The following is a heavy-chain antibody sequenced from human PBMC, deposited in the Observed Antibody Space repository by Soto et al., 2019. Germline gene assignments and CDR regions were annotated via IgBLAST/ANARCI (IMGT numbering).Heavy chain of an antibody. V-gene: IGHV1-18*04. CDR2: INAGNGNT. CDR3: AREYYDSSGYYTNWFDP. CDR1: GYTFTSYG. J-gene: IGHJ5*02. D-gene: IGHD3-22*01. Sequence: ASVKVSCKASGYTFTSYGISWVRQAPGQGLEWMGWINAGNGNTKYSQKFQGRVTITRDTSASTAYMELSSLRSEDTAVYYCAREYYDSSGYYTNWFDPWGQGTLVTVSS.